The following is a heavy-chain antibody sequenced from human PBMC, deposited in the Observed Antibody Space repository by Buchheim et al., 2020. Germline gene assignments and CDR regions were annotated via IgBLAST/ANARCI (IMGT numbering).Heavy chain of an antibody. V-gene: IGHV4-59*01. D-gene: IGHD5-18*01. J-gene: IGHJ5*02. Sequence: QVQLQESGPGLVKPSETLSLTCTVSGGSISSYYWSWLRQPPGKGLEWIGYIYYSGSTNYNPSLKSRVTISVDTSKNQFSLKLSSVTAADTAVYYCARALNTAMVRDDNWFDPWGQGTL. CDR1: GGSISSYY. CDR2: IYYSGST. CDR3: ARALNTAMVRDDNWFDP.